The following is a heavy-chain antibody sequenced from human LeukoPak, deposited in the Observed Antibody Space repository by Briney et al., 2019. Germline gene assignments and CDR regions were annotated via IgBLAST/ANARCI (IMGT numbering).Heavy chain of an antibody. CDR2: INHSGST. CDR1: GGSFSGYC. V-gene: IGHV4-34*01. Sequence: SETLSLTCAVYGGSFSGYCWSWIRQPPGKGLEWIGEINHSGSTNYNPSLKSRVTISVDTSKNQFSLKLSSVTAADTAVYYCARKPSGSYYTDVDRYFDYWGQGTLVTVSS. J-gene: IGHJ4*02. D-gene: IGHD3-22*01. CDR3: ARKPSGSYYTDVDRYFDY.